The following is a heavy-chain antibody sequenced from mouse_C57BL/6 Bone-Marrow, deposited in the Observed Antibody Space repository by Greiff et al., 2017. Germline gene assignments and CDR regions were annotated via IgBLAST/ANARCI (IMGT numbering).Heavy chain of an antibody. CDR2: IHPNSGST. D-gene: IGHD3-3*01. CDR3: ARCWTGYYYAMDY. V-gene: IGHV1-64*01. Sequence: VQLQQSGAELVKPGASVKLSCKASGYTFTSYWMHWVKQRPGQGLEWIGMIHPNSGSTNYNEKFKSKATLTVDKSSSTAYMQLSSLTSEDSAVYYCARCWTGYYYAMDYWGQGTSVTVSS. CDR1: GYTFTSYW. J-gene: IGHJ4*01.